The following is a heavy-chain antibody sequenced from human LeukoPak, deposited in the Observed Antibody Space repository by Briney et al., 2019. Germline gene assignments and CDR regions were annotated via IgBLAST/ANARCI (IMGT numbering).Heavy chain of an antibody. CDR2: INPNSGGT. D-gene: IGHD6-19*01. CDR3: ARDLRNTSDWSGGMDV. CDR1: GYTFTGYY. J-gene: IGHJ6*02. V-gene: IGHV1-2*02. Sequence: ASVKVPCKASGYTFTGYYVHWVRQAPGQGLEWMGWINPNSGGTNYAQKFQGRVTMTRDTSISTAYMELSRLRSDDTAVYYCARDLRNTSDWSGGMDVWGQGTTVTVSS.